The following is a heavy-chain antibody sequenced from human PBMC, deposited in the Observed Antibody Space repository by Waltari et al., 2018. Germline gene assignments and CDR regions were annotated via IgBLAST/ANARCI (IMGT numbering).Heavy chain of an antibody. CDR2: IYYSGST. CDR3: ARHRHDFWSGYYTDY. J-gene: IGHJ4*02. V-gene: IGHV4-39*01. Sequence: QLQLQESGPGLVKPSETLSLTCTVSGGSISSSSYYWGWISQPPGKGLEWIGSIYYSGSTYYNPSLKSRVTISVDTSKNQFSLKLSSVTAADTAVYYCARHRHDFWSGYYTDYWGQGTLVTVSS. CDR1: GGSISSSSYY. D-gene: IGHD3-3*01.